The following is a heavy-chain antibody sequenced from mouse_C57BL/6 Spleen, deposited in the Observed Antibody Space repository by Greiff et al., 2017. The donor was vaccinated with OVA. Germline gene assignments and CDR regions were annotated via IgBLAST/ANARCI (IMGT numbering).Heavy chain of an antibody. J-gene: IGHJ1*03. V-gene: IGHV1-82*01. CDR3: ERESYSNYYWDFDV. CDR1: GYAFSSSW. CDR2: IYPGDGDT. Sequence: QVQLQQSGPELVKPGASVKISCKASGYAFSSSWMNWVKQRPGKGLEWIGRIYPGDGDTNYNGKFKGKATLTADKSSSTAYMQLSSLTSEDSAVYFCERESYSNYYWDFDVWGTGTTVTVSS. D-gene: IGHD2-5*01.